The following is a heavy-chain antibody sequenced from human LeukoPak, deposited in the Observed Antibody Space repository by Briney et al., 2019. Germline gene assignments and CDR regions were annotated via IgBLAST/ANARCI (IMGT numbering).Heavy chain of an antibody. CDR1: GGTFSSYA. Sequence: EASVKVSCKASGGTFSSYAISWVRQAPGQGLEWMGGIIPIFGTANYAQKFQGRVTITADESTSTAYMELSSLRSEDTAVYYCARDAVAGTYNRFDPWGQGTLVTVSS. CDR3: ARDAVAGTYNRFDP. D-gene: IGHD6-19*01. J-gene: IGHJ5*02. V-gene: IGHV1-69*13. CDR2: IIPIFGTA.